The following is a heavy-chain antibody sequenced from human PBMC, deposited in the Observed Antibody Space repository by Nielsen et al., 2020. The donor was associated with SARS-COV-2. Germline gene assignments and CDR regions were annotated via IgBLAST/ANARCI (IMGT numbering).Heavy chain of an antibody. CDR2: IYPGDSDT. D-gene: IGHD3-22*01. CDR3: ARPRNYYDSSGYYLDYFYGLDV. CDR1: GYSFISYW. V-gene: IGHV5-51*01. Sequence: GESLKISCEGSGYSFISYWIGWVRQMPGKGLEWMGIIYPGDSDTKYSPSFQGQVTISADRSISTSYLQWRSLKAADTAMYYCARPRNYYDSSGYYLDYFYGLDVWGQGTTVTVSS. J-gene: IGHJ6*02.